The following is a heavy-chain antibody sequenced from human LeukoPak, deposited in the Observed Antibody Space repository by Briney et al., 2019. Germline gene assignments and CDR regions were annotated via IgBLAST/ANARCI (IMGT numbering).Heavy chain of an antibody. Sequence: ASVKVSCKASGYTFTSYGITWVRQAPGQGLERLGGIIPVFGTTTYAQKFQAKVTMTADKSTNTAYLELSSLKSDATAVYYCARCSPGDSSNFYAVLQYWGQGTQVTVST. D-gene: IGHD3-22*01. CDR1: GYTFTSYG. CDR3: ARCSPGDSSNFYAVLQY. CDR2: IIPVFGTT. V-gene: IGHV1-69*06. J-gene: IGHJ4*02.